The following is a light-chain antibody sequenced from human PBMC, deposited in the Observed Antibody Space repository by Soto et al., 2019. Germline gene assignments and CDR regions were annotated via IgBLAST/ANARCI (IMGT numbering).Light chain of an antibody. CDR2: DGS. Sequence: QSVLTQPASVSGSPGQSITISCTGTSSDVWSYNLVSWYQQHPGKAPKLMIYDGSKRPSGVSNPFSGSKSGNTASLTISGLQPEDEADYYCSSYTTSNTRQIVFGTGTKVTVL. CDR1: SSDVWSYNL. V-gene: IGLV2-14*02. J-gene: IGLJ1*01. CDR3: SSYTTSNTRQIV.